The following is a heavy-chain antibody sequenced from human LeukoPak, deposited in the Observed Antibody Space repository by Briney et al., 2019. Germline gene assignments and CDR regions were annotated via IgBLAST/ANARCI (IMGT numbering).Heavy chain of an antibody. Sequence: KPSETLSLTCAVYGGSFSGYYWSWIRQPPGKGLEWIGEINHSGSTNYNPSLKSRVTISVDTSKNQFSLKLSSVTAADTAVYYCARTRKKVVVPAGLGPFDYWGQGTLVTVSS. CDR2: INHSGST. D-gene: IGHD2-2*01. CDR1: GGSFSGYY. J-gene: IGHJ4*02. CDR3: ARTRKKVVVPAGLGPFDY. V-gene: IGHV4-34*01.